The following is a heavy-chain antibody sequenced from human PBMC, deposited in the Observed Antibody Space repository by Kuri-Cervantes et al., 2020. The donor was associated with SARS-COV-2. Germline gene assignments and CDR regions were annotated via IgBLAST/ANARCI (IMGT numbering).Heavy chain of an antibody. J-gene: IGHJ3*02. CDR3: ARLWGTNDAFDI. CDR2: MNPNSGNT. Sequence: GESLKISCKASGYTFTSYDINWVRQATGQGLEWMGWMNPNSGNTGYAQKLQGRVTMTTDTSTSTAYMELRSLRSDDTAVYYCARLWGTNDAFDIWGQGTMVTVSS. D-gene: IGHD7-27*01. V-gene: IGHV1-8*02. CDR1: GYTFTSYD.